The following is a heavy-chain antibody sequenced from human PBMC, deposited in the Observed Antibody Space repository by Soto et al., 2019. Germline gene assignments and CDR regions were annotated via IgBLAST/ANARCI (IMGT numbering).Heavy chain of an antibody. V-gene: IGHV1-69*02. CDR2: IIPILGIA. CDR1: GGTFSSYT. CDR3: ARGRRDSSSWYVRDY. D-gene: IGHD6-13*01. J-gene: IGHJ4*02. Sequence: GASVKVSCKASGGTFSSYTISWVRQAPGQGLEWMGRIIPILGIANYAQKFQGRVTITADKSTSTAYMELSSLRSEDTAVYYCARGRRDSSSWYVRDYWGQGTLVTVSS.